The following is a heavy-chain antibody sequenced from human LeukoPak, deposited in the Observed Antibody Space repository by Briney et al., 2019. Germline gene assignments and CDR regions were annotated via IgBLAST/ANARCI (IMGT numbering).Heavy chain of an antibody. J-gene: IGHJ4*01. Sequence: GGSLRLSCAASGFTFSNYCMHGVRQTPRKGGVGVARIISDGGSTSYTDSLKGRFTISGDNSKNTLYLQMNRLRAEDTAVYYCARDGSLPDYWRQPTLVTVYS. V-gene: IGHV3-74*01. CDR2: IISDGGST. CDR1: GFTFSNYC. CDR3: ARDGSLPDY.